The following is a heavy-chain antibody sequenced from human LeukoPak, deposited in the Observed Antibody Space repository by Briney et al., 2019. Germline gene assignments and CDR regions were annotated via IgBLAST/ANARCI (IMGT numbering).Heavy chain of an antibody. D-gene: IGHD1-26*01. CDR1: GFTFSSYA. CDR2: TSYDGNNK. Sequence: PGRSLRLPCAASGFTFSSYAMHWVRQAPGKGLEWVAVTSYDGNNKYYADSVKGRFTISGDKSKNTLYLQMNSLRAEDSAVYYCAKDRLVGATNYFDYWGQGTLVTVSS. CDR3: AKDRLVGATNYFDY. J-gene: IGHJ4*02. V-gene: IGHV3-30*18.